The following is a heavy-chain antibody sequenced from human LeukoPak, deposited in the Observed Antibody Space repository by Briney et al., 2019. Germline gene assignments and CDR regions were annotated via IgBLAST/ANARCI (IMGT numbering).Heavy chain of an antibody. V-gene: IGHV4-34*01. CDR1: GGSFSGYY. CDR3: AGGDYGAPIDY. D-gene: IGHD4-17*01. J-gene: IGHJ4*02. CDR2: INHSGST. Sequence: SETLSLTCAVYGGSFSGYYWSWIRQPPGKGLEWIGEINHSGSTNYNPSLKSRVTISVGTSKNQFSLKLSSVTAADTAVYYCAGGDYGAPIDYWGQGTLVIVAS.